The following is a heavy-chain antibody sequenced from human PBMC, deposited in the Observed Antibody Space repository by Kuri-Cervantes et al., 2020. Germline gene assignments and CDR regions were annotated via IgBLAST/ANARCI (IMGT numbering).Heavy chain of an antibody. V-gene: IGHV3-73*01. J-gene: IGHJ4*02. Sequence: GESLKISCAASGFTFSGSAMHWVRQASGKGLEWVGRIRSKANSYATAYAASVKGRFTISRDDSKNTAYLQMNSLTDEDTAVYYCARAPRGSSWPSFDYWGQGTLVTVSS. CDR1: GFTFSGSA. D-gene: IGHD6-13*01. CDR3: ARAPRGSSWPSFDY. CDR2: IRSKANSYAT.